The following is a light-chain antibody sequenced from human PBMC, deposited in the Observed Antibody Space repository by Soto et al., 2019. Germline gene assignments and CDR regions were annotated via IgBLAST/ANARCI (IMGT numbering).Light chain of an antibody. V-gene: IGKV3-15*01. CDR1: QRVSSN. Sequence: EIVMTQSPATLAVSPGERATLSCRASQRVSSNLAWYQQKPGQAPRLLIYGASTRATGIPGRFSGSGSGTEFTLAISSLQSEDFAVYYCQQYNTWPPITFGQGTRLEI. J-gene: IGKJ5*01. CDR3: QQYNTWPPIT. CDR2: GAS.